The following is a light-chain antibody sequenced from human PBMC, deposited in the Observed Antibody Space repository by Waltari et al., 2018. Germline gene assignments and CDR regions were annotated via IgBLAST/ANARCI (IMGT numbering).Light chain of an antibody. CDR1: TSYVGGYNY. CDR2: DVT. J-gene: IGLJ3*02. CDR3: SSFTSSSTWV. Sequence: SALTQPASVSESPGQSITISCTGTTSYVGGYNYLSWYQQHPGKAPKLIIYDVTNRPSGVSNRFSGSKSGNTASLTISGLQAEDEADYYCSSFTSSSTWVFGGGTKLTVL. V-gene: IGLV2-14*03.